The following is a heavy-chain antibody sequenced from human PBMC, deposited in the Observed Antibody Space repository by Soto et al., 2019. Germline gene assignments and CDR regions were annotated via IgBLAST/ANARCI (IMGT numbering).Heavy chain of an antibody. CDR2: ISAYNGNT. CDR3: AREAGVPPLWNYYYYMDV. D-gene: IGHD1-1*01. J-gene: IGHJ6*03. CDR1: GYTFTSYG. V-gene: IGHV1-18*01. Sequence: ASVKVSCKASGYTFTSYGISWVRQAPGQGLEWMGWISAYNGNTNYAQKLQGRVTMTTDTSTSTAYMELRSLRSDDTAVYCCAREAGVPPLWNYYYYMDVWGKGTTVTVSS.